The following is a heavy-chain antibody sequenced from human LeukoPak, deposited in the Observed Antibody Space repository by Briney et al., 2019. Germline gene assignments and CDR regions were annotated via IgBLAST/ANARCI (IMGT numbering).Heavy chain of an antibody. CDR2: ISSDGGST. CDR3: ASEAVSNPGGFDY. J-gene: IGHJ4*02. Sequence: PPGGSLILSCAASGFPFSSYAIHWVRQAPKKGLEYVSSISSDGGSTYYADSVKGRFTISRDNAKNSLYLQMNSLRAEDTAVYYCASEAVSNPGGFDYWGQGTLVTVSS. V-gene: IGHV3-64*04. CDR1: GFPFSSYA. D-gene: IGHD4-23*01.